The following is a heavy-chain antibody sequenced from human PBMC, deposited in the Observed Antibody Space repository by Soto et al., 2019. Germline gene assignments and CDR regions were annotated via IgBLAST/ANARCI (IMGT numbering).Heavy chain of an antibody. Sequence: LRLSCAASGFTFSNAWMSWVRQAPGKGLEWVGRIKSKTDGGTTDYAAPVKGRFTISRDDSKNTLYLQMNSLKTEDTAVYYCTTAPRSGSTYYYYGMDVWGQGTTVTVYS. D-gene: IGHD3-10*01. J-gene: IGHJ6*02. CDR1: GFTFSNAW. CDR3: TTAPRSGSTYYYYGMDV. V-gene: IGHV3-15*01. CDR2: IKSKTDGGTT.